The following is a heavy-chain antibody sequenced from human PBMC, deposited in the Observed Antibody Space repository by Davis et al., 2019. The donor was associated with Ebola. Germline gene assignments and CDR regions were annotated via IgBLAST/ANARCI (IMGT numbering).Heavy chain of an antibody. CDR1: GYTFTSYD. CDR2: MNPNSGNT. Sequence: ASVKVSCKASGYTFTSYDINWVRQATGQGLEWMGWMNPNSGNTGYAQKFQGRVTMTRNTSISTAYMELSSLRSEDTAVYYCARGGIANTYYYYYYGMDVWGQGTTVTVSS. D-gene: IGHD6-13*01. J-gene: IGHJ6*02. V-gene: IGHV1-8*01. CDR3: ARGGIANTYYYYYYGMDV.